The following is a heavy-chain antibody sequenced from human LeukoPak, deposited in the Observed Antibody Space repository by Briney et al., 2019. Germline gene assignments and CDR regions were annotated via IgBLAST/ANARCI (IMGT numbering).Heavy chain of an antibody. CDR3: ARMPTYYYTSGSYEDY. V-gene: IGHV4-61*01. Sequence: SETLSLTCTVSGGSISSSSYYWSWIRQPPGKGLEWIGYIYYSGSTNYNPSLKSRVTISVDTSKNQFSLKLSSVTAADTAVYYCARMPTYYYTSGSYEDYWGQGTLVTVSS. CDR1: GGSISSSSYY. D-gene: IGHD3-10*01. CDR2: IYYSGST. J-gene: IGHJ4*02.